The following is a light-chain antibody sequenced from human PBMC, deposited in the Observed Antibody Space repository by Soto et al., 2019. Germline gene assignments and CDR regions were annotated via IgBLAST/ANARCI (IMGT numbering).Light chain of an antibody. CDR1: QSISSY. CDR2: AAS. V-gene: IGKV1-39*01. Sequence: DIQMTQSPSSLSASVGDRVTITCRASQSISSYLNWYQQKPGKAPKLLIYAASSLQSGVPSRFSGSGSGTVFTLPISILQPEDFATYYCQQSYSTPITFGQGTRLEIK. J-gene: IGKJ5*01. CDR3: QQSYSTPIT.